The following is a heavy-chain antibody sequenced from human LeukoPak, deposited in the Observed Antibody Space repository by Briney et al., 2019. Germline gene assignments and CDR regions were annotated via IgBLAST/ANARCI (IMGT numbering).Heavy chain of an antibody. J-gene: IGHJ4*02. CDR3: ARRRGYYYDSSGYATFDY. Sequence: SETLSLTCAVSGGSLSGYHWSWIRQPPGKGLEWIGEINHSGSTNHNPSFKSRVSISVDTSKNQFSLKLTSVTAADTAVYYCARRRGYYYDSSGYATFDYWGQGTLVTVSS. V-gene: IGHV4-34*01. CDR1: GGSLSGYH. CDR2: INHSGST. D-gene: IGHD3-22*01.